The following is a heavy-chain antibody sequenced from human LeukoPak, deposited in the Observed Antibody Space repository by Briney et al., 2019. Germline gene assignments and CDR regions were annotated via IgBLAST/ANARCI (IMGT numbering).Heavy chain of an antibody. CDR3: TTGAYYDILTGYYNVRYFDY. CDR2: IKSKTDGGTT. Sequence: PGGSLRLSCAASGFTFSNAWMSWVRQAPGKGLEWVGRIKSKTDGGTTDYAAPVKGRFTISRDDSKNTLYLQMNSLKTEDTAAYYCTTGAYYDILTGYYNVRYFDYWGQGTLVTVSS. V-gene: IGHV3-15*01. D-gene: IGHD3-9*01. J-gene: IGHJ4*02. CDR1: GFTFSNAW.